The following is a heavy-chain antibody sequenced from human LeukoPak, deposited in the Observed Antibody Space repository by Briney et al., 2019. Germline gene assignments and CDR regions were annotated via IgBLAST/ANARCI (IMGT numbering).Heavy chain of an antibody. V-gene: IGHV3-23*01. CDR3: AKSGGN. J-gene: IGHJ4*02. CDR2: ISETGGKT. D-gene: IGHD3-16*01. Sequence: GGSLRLSCGASGFTFSPYAVSGVRQSPGKALEGVSAISETGGKTYYIDSVKGRFPISRDNSTSTLYLQMNSLRAEDTAVYYCAKSGGNWGQGTLVTVSS. CDR1: GFTFSPYA.